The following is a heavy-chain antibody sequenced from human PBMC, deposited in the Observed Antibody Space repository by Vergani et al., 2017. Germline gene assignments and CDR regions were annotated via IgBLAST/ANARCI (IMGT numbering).Heavy chain of an antibody. D-gene: IGHD2-2*01. V-gene: IGHV4-61*02. CDR3: AGSGTSYLSYYMDV. Sequence: QVKLEESGPRLVKPSQTLSLTCSFSGGSLDIHSQTWGWIQPPAGEGLEWIGLIDVKGNSNFSPSLESRVTMSADASRGRFSLNLRSVTTSDTAVYYCAGSGTSYLSYYMDVWGKGTTVTVSS. CDR2: IDVKGNS. J-gene: IGHJ6*03. CDR1: GGSLDIHSQT.